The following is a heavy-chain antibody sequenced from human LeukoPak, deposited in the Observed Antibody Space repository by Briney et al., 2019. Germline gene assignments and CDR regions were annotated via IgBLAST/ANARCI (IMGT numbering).Heavy chain of an antibody. V-gene: IGHV3-48*03. CDR1: GFTFSSYE. Sequence: GGSLRLSCAASGFTFSSYEMNWVRQAPGKGLEWVSYISSSGSTIYYADSVKGRFTISRDNAKNSLYLQMNSLRAEDTAVYYCARGRGYQLLLDVPNWFDPWGQGTLVTVPS. J-gene: IGHJ5*02. CDR3: ARGRGYQLLLDVPNWFDP. D-gene: IGHD2-2*01. CDR2: ISSSGSTI.